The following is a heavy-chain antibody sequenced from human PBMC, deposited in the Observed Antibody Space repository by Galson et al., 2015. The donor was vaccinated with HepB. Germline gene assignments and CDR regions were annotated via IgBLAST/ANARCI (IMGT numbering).Heavy chain of an antibody. D-gene: IGHD1-1*01. CDR2: IRSERNSHAT. CDR3: TRRSLGMSTVWLDL. V-gene: IGHV3-73*01. J-gene: IGHJ5*02. Sequence: SLRLSCAACGLMFSGSAIHWARQACGQGLERIGRIRSERNSHATSYDQSAQGRVIMTGDDLQNAAYLQMNSLKTDDTAVYYCTRRSLGMSTVWLDLWGQGTLVTVSS. CDR1: GLMFSGSA.